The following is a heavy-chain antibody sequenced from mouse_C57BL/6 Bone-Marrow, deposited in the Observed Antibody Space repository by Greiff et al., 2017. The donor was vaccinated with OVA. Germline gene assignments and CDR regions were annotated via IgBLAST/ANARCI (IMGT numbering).Heavy chain of an antibody. Sequence: EVQLQQSGPGLVKPSQSLSLTCSVTGYSITSGYYWNWIRQFPGNKLEWMGYISYDGSNNYNPSLKNRISITRDTSKNQFFLKLNSVTTEDTATYYCAGYYYGSSSQLWGQGTTLTVSS. CDR3: AGYYYGSSSQL. CDR2: ISYDGSN. CDR1: GYSITSGYY. D-gene: IGHD1-1*01. J-gene: IGHJ2*01. V-gene: IGHV3-6*01.